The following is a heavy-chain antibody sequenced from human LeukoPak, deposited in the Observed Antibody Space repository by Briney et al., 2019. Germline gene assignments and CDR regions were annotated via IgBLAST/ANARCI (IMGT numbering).Heavy chain of an antibody. Sequence: GGSLRLSCTASGFTFGDYALSWVRQAPGKGLEWVGFIRSNTYGGTTQYAAFVKGRFTVSRDDSKSIAYLQMNSLKTEDTAVYYCTSGLWTYWGQGTLVTVSS. CDR2: IRSNTYGGTT. J-gene: IGHJ4*02. D-gene: IGHD3/OR15-3a*01. V-gene: IGHV3-49*04. CDR1: GFTFGDYA. CDR3: TSGLWTY.